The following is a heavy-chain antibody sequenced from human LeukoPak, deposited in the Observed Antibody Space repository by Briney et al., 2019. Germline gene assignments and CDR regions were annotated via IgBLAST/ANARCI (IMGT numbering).Heavy chain of an antibody. CDR2: ISSSSSYI. Sequence: GGSLRLSCAASGFTFSSYSMNWVRQAPGQGLEWVSSISSSSSYIYYADSVKVRFTISRDNAKNSLYLQMNSLRAEDTAVYYCARDPLRRDGYLPLPNYYYYYMDVWGKGTTVTVSS. J-gene: IGHJ6*03. CDR1: GFTFSSYS. CDR3: ARDPLRRDGYLPLPNYYYYYMDV. V-gene: IGHV3-21*01. D-gene: IGHD5-24*01.